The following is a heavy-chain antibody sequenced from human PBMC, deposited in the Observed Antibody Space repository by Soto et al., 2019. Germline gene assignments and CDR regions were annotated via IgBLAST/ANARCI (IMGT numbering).Heavy chain of an antibody. Sequence: QVQLEQSGGGVVQPGRSLRLSCAASGFTFSSNGMHWVRQAPGKGLEWGAVIWCDGSNKYYADSVEGRFTISRDNSKNTLYLQMNRLRAEDTAVYYCARWGNNKKLDYWGQGTQVTVSS. D-gene: IGHD3-16*01. CDR3: ARWGNNKKLDY. CDR1: GFTFSSNG. V-gene: IGHV3-33*01. CDR2: IWCDGSNK. J-gene: IGHJ4*02.